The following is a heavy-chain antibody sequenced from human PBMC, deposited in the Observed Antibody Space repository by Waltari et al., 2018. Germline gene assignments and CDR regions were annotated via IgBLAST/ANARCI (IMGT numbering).Heavy chain of an antibody. J-gene: IGHJ6*02. CDR3: ARDPSAIAVAVPHYYYYGMDV. Sequence: QVQLVQSGAEVKKPGASVKVSCKASGYTFTSYGISWVRQAPGQGLEWMGWISAYNGNTNYAQKLQGRVTMTTDTSTSTAYMELRSLRSDDTAVYYCARDPSAIAVAVPHYYYYGMDVWGQGTTVTVSS. V-gene: IGHV1-18*01. CDR2: ISAYNGNT. CDR1: GYTFTSYG. D-gene: IGHD6-19*01.